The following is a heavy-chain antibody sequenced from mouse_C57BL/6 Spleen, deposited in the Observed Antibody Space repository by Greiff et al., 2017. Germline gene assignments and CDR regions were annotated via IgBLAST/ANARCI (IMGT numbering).Heavy chain of an antibody. D-gene: IGHD2-1*01. CDR3: ARRGGNYEDYAMDY. Sequence: QVQLQQPGAELVMPGASVKLSCKASGYTFTSYWMHWVKQRPGQGLEWIGEIDPSDSYTNYNQKFKGKSTLTVDKSSSTAYMQLSSLTSEDSAVYYCARRGGNYEDYAMDYRGQGTSVTVSS. V-gene: IGHV1-69*01. CDR1: GYTFTSYW. CDR2: IDPSDSYT. J-gene: IGHJ4*01.